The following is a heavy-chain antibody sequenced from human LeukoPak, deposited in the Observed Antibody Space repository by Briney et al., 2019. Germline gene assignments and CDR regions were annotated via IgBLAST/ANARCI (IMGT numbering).Heavy chain of an antibody. D-gene: IGHD5-18*01. CDR1: GSRFTSYW. Sequence: GGPLQTSSQGSGSRFTSYWIGWAGQLPGKGREWMGMIYPGDSETRYSPSFQGQVTISADKSIRTAYLQWSSLKASDTAMYYCARVPYSYGYQGAFDIWGQGTMVTVSS. CDR3: ARVPYSYGYQGAFDI. J-gene: IGHJ3*02. V-gene: IGHV5-51*01. CDR2: IYPGDSET.